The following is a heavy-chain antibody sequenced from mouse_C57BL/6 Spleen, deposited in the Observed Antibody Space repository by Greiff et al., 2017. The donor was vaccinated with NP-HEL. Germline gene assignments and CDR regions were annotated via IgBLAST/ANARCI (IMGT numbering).Heavy chain of an antibody. Sequence: VQLKESGGGLVKPGGSLKLSCAASGFTFSDYGMHWVRQAPEKGLEWVAYISSGSSTIYYADTVKGRFTISSDNAKNTLFLQMTSLRSEDTAMYYCARGDFYYYGSSHFDYWGQGTTLTVSS. V-gene: IGHV5-17*01. D-gene: IGHD1-1*01. CDR2: ISSGSSTI. J-gene: IGHJ2*01. CDR1: GFTFSDYG. CDR3: ARGDFYYYGSSHFDY.